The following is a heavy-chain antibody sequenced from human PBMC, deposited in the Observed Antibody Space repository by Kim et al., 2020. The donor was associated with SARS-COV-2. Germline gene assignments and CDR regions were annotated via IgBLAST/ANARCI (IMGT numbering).Heavy chain of an antibody. V-gene: IGHV3-15*01. Sequence: APGKSRLTISRDDSKTTLYLQMNSLKTEDTAVYYCTTDLLLWFGELFDYWGQGTLVTVSS. CDR3: TTDLLLWFGELFDY. J-gene: IGHJ4*02. D-gene: IGHD3-10*01.